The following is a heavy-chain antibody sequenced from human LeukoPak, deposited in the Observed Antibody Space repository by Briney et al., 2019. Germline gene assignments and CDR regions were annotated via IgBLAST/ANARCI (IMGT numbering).Heavy chain of an antibody. CDR2: ISSSSSYI. CDR3: ARDGPDDIVVVPAAIRRFDY. CDR1: GFTFSSYS. Sequence: PGGSLRLSRAASGFTFSSYSMNWVRQAPGKGLEWVSSISSSSSYIYYADSVKGRFTISRDNAKNSLYLQMNSLRAEDTAVYYCARDGPDDIVVVPAAIRRFDYWGQGTLVTVSS. V-gene: IGHV3-21*01. D-gene: IGHD2-2*02. J-gene: IGHJ4*02.